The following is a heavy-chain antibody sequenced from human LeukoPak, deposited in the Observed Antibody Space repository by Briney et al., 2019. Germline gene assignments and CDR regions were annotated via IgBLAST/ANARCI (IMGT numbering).Heavy chain of an antibody. CDR1: GYSFTSNY. CDR2: INPNSGDT. J-gene: IGHJ4*02. CDR3: ARDYCSSTSCLFDY. V-gene: IGHV1-2*06. D-gene: IGHD2-2*01. Sequence: ASVKVSCKASGYSFTSNYIHWVRQAPGQGLEWMGRINPNSGDTNNAQKFQGRVTMTRDTSISTAYMDLSRLTSDDTAVYYCARDYCSSTSCLFDYWGQGTLVTVSS.